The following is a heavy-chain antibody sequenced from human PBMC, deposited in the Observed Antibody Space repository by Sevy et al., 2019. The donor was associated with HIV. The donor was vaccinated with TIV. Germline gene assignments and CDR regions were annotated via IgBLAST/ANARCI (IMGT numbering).Heavy chain of an antibody. CDR3: TAGVGTSDFDY. V-gene: IGHV3-15*07. CDR2: IKSKTDGGTR. Sequence: GGSLRLSCAASGFSFSNAWMNWVRQAPGKGLEWVGRIKSKTDGGTRDFAAPVKGRFAIARDDSKNTLSLQMDSLKTEDTALYYCTAGVGTSDFDYWGQGILVTVSS. J-gene: IGHJ4*02. CDR1: GFSFSNAW. D-gene: IGHD1-26*01.